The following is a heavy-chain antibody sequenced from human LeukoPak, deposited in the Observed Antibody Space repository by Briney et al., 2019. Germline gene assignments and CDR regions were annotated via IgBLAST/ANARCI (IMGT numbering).Heavy chain of an antibody. D-gene: IGHD6-13*01. Sequence: ASVKVSCKASGYTFTSYAMHWVRQAPGQRLEWMEWINAGNGNTKYSQKFQGRVTITRDTSASTAYMELSSLRSEDTAVYYCARDPRIAAAGGRFDYWGQGTLVTVSS. V-gene: IGHV1-3*01. CDR3: ARDPRIAAAGGRFDY. J-gene: IGHJ4*02. CDR1: GYTFTSYA. CDR2: INAGNGNT.